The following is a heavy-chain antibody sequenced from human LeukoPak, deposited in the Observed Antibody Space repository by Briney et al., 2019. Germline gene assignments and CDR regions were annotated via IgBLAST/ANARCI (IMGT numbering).Heavy chain of an antibody. V-gene: IGHV3-30*03. Sequence: PGRSLRLSCAASGFTFSSYGMHWVRQAPGKGLEWVAVISYDGSNKYYADSVKGRFTISRDNSKNTLYLQMNSLRAEDTAVYYCATEENYYDSSGYWGVFDYWGQGTLVTVSS. CDR1: GFTFSSYG. CDR3: ATEENYYDSSGYWGVFDY. D-gene: IGHD3-22*01. J-gene: IGHJ4*02. CDR2: ISYDGSNK.